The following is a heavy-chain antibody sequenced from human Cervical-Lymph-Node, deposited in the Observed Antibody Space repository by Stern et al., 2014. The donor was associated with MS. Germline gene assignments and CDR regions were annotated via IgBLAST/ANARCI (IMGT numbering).Heavy chain of an antibody. D-gene: IGHD4-17*01. CDR2: ITSTTSTI. CDR3: AKSTVTSLSDY. J-gene: IGHJ4*02. CDR1: GFTFSSYT. Sequence: EVQLVESGGGLVQPGGSLRLSCAASGFTFSSYTMNWVRQAPGRGLEWLSYITSTTSTIYYADSVKGRFTISRDNAKNSLYLQMNSLRAEDTAVYYCAKSTVTSLSDYWGQGTLVTVSS. V-gene: IGHV3-48*01.